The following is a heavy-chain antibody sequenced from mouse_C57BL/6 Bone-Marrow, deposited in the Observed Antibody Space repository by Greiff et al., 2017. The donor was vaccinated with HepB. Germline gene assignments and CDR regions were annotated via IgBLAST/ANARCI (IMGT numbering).Heavy chain of an antibody. CDR3: ARKGDYYGSSYWYFDV. CDR1: GFTFSDYG. D-gene: IGHD1-1*01. CDR2: ISNLAYSI. J-gene: IGHJ1*03. V-gene: IGHV5-15*01. Sequence: DVKLVESGGGLVQPGGSLKLSCAASGFTFSDYGMAWVRQAPRKGPEWVAFISNLAYSIYYADTVTGRFTISRENAKNTRYLEMSSLRSEDTAMYYCARKGDYYGSSYWYFDVWGTGTTVTVSS.